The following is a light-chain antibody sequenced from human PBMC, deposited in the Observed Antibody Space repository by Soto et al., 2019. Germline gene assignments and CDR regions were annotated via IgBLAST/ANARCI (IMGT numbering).Light chain of an antibody. J-gene: IGKJ1*01. CDR3: HQRQSWPRT. CDR1: QSVSSS. Sequence: EIMMTQSPATLSVSPGERATLSCMASQSVSSSLAWYQQKPGQAPRLIIYLTSNRAAGIPARFSGSGSGTDFTLTISDVEPEDVAVYYCHQRQSWPRTFGQGTKVDIK. V-gene: IGKV3-11*01. CDR2: LTS.